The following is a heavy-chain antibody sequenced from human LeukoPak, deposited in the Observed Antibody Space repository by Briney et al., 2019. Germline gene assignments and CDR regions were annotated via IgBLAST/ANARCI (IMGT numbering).Heavy chain of an antibody. V-gene: IGHV4-39*01. CDR2: IYYSGST. J-gene: IGHJ6*03. D-gene: IGHD6-19*01. CDR1: GGSISSSSYY. CDR3: ARRSWLVQGYYYYYYMDV. Sequence: PSETLSLTCTVSGGSISSSSYYWGWIRQPPGKGLEWIGSIYYSGSTYYNPSLKSRVTISVDTSKNQFSLKLSSVTAADTAVYYCARRSWLVQGYYYYYYMDVWGKGTTVTVSS.